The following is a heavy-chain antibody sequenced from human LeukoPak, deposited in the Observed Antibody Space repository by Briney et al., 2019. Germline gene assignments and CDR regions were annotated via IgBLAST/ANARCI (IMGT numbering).Heavy chain of an antibody. CDR3: AREELGGERGIDY. CDR2: IYYSGST. D-gene: IGHD3-10*01. J-gene: IGHJ4*02. Sequence: SETLSLTCTVSGGSISSYYWSWIRQPPGKGLEWIGYIYYSGSTNYNPSLKSRVTISVDTSKNQFSLKLNSVTAADTAVYYCAREELGGERGIDYWGQGILVTVSS. V-gene: IGHV4-59*12. CDR1: GGSISSYY.